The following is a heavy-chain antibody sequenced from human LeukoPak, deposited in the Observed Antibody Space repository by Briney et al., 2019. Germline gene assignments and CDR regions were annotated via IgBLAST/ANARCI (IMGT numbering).Heavy chain of an antibody. Sequence: GGSLRLSCGASGFTFSRNGMHWVRQAPGKGLEWVSCIRKDGSDKYYADSVKGRFTISRDSSKNMVYLQMSSLRAEDTAVYYCAKDSNWAFDYWGQGTLVSVSS. J-gene: IGHJ4*02. CDR1: GFTFSRNG. D-gene: IGHD7-27*01. CDR3: AKDSNWAFDY. V-gene: IGHV3-30*02. CDR2: IRKDGSDK.